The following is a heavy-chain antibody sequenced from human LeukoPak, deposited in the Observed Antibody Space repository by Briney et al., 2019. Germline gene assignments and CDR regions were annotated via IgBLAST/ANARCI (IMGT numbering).Heavy chain of an antibody. CDR3: ARYSGYVGYYFDY. J-gene: IGHJ4*02. V-gene: IGHV3-20*04. D-gene: IGHD5-12*01. CDR1: GFTFDDYS. Sequence: GGSLRLSCAASGFTFDDYSMSWVRQAPGKGLEWVSGINWNGGSIGYADSVKGRFTISRDNAKNSLYLQMNSLRAEDTALYYCARYSGYVGYYFDYWGQGTLVTVSS. CDR2: INWNGGSI.